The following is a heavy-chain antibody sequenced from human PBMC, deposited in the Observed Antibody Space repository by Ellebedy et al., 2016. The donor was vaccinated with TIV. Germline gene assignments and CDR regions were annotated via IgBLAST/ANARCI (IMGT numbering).Heavy chain of an antibody. V-gene: IGHV1-69*06. CDR1: GGTFSSYA. D-gene: IGHD4-17*01. J-gene: IGHJ4*02. CDR3: ARGVRYGDYRTFDY. CDR2: IIPIFGTA. Sequence: AASVKVSCKASGGTFSSYAISWVRQAPGQGLEWMGGIIPIFGTANYAQKFQGRVTITADKSTSTAYMELSSLRSEDTAVYYCARGVRYGDYRTFDYWGLGTLVTVSS.